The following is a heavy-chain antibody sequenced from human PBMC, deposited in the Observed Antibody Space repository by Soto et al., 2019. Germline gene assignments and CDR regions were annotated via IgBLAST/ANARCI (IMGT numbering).Heavy chain of an antibody. CDR3: ARRDSSLAYFDY. V-gene: IGHV4-39*01. CDR1: GGSISSSSYY. CDR2: IYYSGST. D-gene: IGHD6-6*01. Sequence: NPSETLSLTCTVSGGSISSSSYYWGWIRQPPGKGLEWIGSIYYSGSTYYNPSLKSRVTISVDTSKNQFSLKLSSVTAADTAVYYCARRDSSLAYFDYWGQGTLVTVSS. J-gene: IGHJ4*02.